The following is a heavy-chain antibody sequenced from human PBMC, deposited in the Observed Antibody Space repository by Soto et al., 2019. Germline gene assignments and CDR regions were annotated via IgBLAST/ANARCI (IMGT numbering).Heavy chain of an antibody. J-gene: IGHJ3*02. CDR2: IFNTGRT. D-gene: IGHD4-17*01. CDR1: CGSISRGDYY. V-gene: IGHV4-30-4*01. Sequence: PSETLSLTCSVSCGSISRGDYYWSWIRQPPGKGLEWVGYIFNTGRTYYNPSLKSRVAISADTSKNHFFLKLTSVTAADAAVYYCARRHGDYAFDIWGQGTMVTVSS. CDR3: ARRHGDYAFDI.